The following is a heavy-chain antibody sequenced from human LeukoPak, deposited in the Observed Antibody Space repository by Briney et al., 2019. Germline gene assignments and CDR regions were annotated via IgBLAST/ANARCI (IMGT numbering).Heavy chain of an antibody. D-gene: IGHD5-18*01. CDR1: GFTFSSYS. V-gene: IGHV3-21*01. J-gene: IGHJ4*02. CDR2: ISSSNSYI. CDR3: ARAPYGYPYYFDY. Sequence: GGSLRLSCAASGFTFSSYSMNWVRQAPGKGLEWVSSISSSNSYIFYADSLKGRFTISRDNAKNLLYLQMSSLRAEDTAVYYCARAPYGYPYYFDYWGQGTLVTVSS.